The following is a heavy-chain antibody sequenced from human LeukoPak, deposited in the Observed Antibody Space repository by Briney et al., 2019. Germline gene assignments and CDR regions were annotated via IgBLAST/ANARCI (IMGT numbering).Heavy chain of an antibody. D-gene: IGHD6-25*01. Sequence: SETLSLTCAVYGGSSSGYYWSWIRQAPGKGLEWIGEINHSGSTNYNPSLKSRVTISVDTSKNQFSLKLSSVTAADTAVYYCARGVGSHYHYYGMDVWGQGTTVTVSS. CDR1: GGSSSGYY. CDR2: INHSGST. V-gene: IGHV4-34*01. J-gene: IGHJ6*02. CDR3: ARGVGSHYHYYGMDV.